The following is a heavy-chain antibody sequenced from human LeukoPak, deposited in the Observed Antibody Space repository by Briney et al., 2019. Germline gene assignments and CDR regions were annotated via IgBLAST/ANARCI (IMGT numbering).Heavy chain of an antibody. CDR3: ARVKSPFHFPSGDYPRWAFDI. J-gene: IGHJ3*02. CDR1: GGSISSGDYY. D-gene: IGHD4-17*01. Sequence: SETLSLTCTVSGGSISSGDYYWSWIRQPPGKGLEWIGYIYYSGSTYYNPSLKSRVTISVDTSKNQFSLKLSSVTAADTAVYYCARVKSPFHFPSGDYPRWAFDIWGQGTMVAVSS. V-gene: IGHV4-30-4*01. CDR2: IYYSGST.